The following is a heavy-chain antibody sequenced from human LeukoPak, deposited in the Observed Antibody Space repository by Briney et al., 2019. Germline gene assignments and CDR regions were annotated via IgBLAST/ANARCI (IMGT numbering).Heavy chain of an antibody. CDR1: GFTFSSCS. V-gene: IGHV3-21*01. J-gene: IGHJ4*02. Sequence: GGSLRLSCAASGFTFSSCSMNWVGQAPGKGLEWVSSISSSSSYIYYADSVKGRFTISRDNAKNSLYLQMNSLRAEDTAVYYCARFGQPTYYDSSGYYSYFDYWGQGTLVTVSS. CDR2: ISSSSSYI. D-gene: IGHD3-22*01. CDR3: ARFGQPTYYDSSGYYSYFDY.